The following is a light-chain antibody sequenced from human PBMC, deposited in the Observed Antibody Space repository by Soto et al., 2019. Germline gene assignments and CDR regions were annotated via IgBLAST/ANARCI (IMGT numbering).Light chain of an antibody. Sequence: DIHMSQSQCPLXRSXECRVTTSXXASQSISSYLNWYQQKPGKAPKLLIYAASSLQSGVPSRFSGSGSGTDFTLTISSLQPEDFATYYCQQSYSTPITFGQGTRLEIK. CDR3: QQSYSTPIT. CDR2: AAS. V-gene: IGKV1-39*01. J-gene: IGKJ5*01. CDR1: QSISSY.